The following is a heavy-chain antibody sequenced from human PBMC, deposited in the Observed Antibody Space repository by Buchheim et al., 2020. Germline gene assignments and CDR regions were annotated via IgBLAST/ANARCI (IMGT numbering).Heavy chain of an antibody. CDR2: IYYSWRT. CDR3: ARVVVVAANPHAFDI. J-gene: IGHJ3*02. Sequence: QVQLQESGPGLVKPSQTLSLTCTVSGGSISSGGYYWSWIRQHPGKGLEWIGYIYYSWRTYYNPSLKSRVTISVDTSKNPFFLKLSSVTAADTAVYYCARVVVVAANPHAFDIWGQGT. CDR1: GGSISSGGYY. V-gene: IGHV4-31*03. D-gene: IGHD2-15*01.